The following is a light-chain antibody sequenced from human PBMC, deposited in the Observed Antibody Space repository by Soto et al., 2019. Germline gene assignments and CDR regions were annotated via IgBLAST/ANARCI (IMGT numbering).Light chain of an antibody. J-gene: IGKJ1*01. CDR3: QQSYTTPWT. CDR2: GAS. Sequence: DIQMTQSPSSLSASVGDRVTITCRASQSISSYLNWYQQKPGKAPSLLIYGASRLQSGVPSRFTGSGSGTDFTLTITTLQPEDFASYYCQQSYTTPWTFGQGTKVDIK. CDR1: QSISSY. V-gene: IGKV1-39*01.